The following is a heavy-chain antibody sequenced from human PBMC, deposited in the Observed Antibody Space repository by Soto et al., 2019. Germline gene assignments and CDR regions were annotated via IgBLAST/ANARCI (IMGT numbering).Heavy chain of an antibody. V-gene: IGHV3-33*01. J-gene: IGHJ6*02. CDR3: ARLWYYDFWSGYNPPGGRGGDGMDV. Sequence: GGSLRLSCAASGFTFSSYGMHWVRQAPGKGLEWVAVIWYDGSNKYYADSVKGRFTISRDNSKNTLYLQMNSLRAEDTAVYYCARLWYYDFWSGYNPPGGRGGDGMDVWGQGTTVTVSS. CDR2: IWYDGSNK. D-gene: IGHD3-3*01. CDR1: GFTFSSYG.